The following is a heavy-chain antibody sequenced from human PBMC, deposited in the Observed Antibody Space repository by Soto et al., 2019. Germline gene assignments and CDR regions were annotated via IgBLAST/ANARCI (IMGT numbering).Heavy chain of an antibody. CDR3: AKVRLTDYLRYAPHL. CDR2: ISPNGDST. V-gene: IGHV3-23*01. J-gene: IGHJ3*01. D-gene: IGHD2-8*01. CDR1: GFTFNNYA. Sequence: EVQLLESGGGLVQPGGSLRLACAASGFTFNNYAMNWVRQPPVMGLEWVSIISPNGDSTYYADSVQGRFTISRDNSQNTVFLQMNSLRAEDTAIYFCAKVRLTDYLRYAPHLWGQGTLVTVSS.